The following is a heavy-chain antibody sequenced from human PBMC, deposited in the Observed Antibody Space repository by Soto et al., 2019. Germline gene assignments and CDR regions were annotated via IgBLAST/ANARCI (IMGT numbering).Heavy chain of an antibody. CDR3: AIIGSRGGSWLSRHDAFDI. Sequence: QVQLVESGGGVVQPGRSLRLSCAASGFTCSSYGMHWVRKAPGKGLELVAVIWYDGSNKYYADSVKRRFTNSRDNSKNTLYMQIIGQRAEDTAVYYCAIIGSRGGSWLSRHDAFDILGQGTIVTVPS. V-gene: IGHV3-33*01. D-gene: IGHD2-15*01. J-gene: IGHJ3*02. CDR2: IWYDGSNK. CDR1: GFTCSSYG.